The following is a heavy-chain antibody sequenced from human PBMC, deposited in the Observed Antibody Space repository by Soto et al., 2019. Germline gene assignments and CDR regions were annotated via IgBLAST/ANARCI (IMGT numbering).Heavy chain of an antibody. CDR3: ARGSTDSYPGSRIFDF. D-gene: IGHD3-10*01. CDR1: GLRFTDYW. V-gene: IGHV3-7*03. J-gene: IGHJ4*02. CDR2: IKTDGSEE. Sequence: EVQVVESGGGLVQPGGSLRLSCAVSGLRFTDYWMTWVRQAPGKGLEWVASIKTDGSEEYYVDSVKGRFTISRDNAKNSVYLQMNSLRGEDSAVYYCARGSTDSYPGSRIFDFWGRGTLVTVSS.